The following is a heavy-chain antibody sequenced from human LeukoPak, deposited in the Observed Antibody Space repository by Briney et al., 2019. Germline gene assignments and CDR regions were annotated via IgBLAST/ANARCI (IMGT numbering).Heavy chain of an antibody. J-gene: IGHJ4*02. CDR2: IYYSGST. V-gene: IGHV4-39*07. CDR1: GGSISSSSYY. D-gene: IGHD3-10*01. Sequence: KPSETLSLTCTVSGGSISSSSYYWGWIRQPPGKGLEWIGSIYYSGSTYYNPSLKSRVTISVDTSKNQFSLKLSSVTAADTAVYYCASNLWFGDSKIDYWGQGTLVTVSS. CDR3: ASNLWFGDSKIDY.